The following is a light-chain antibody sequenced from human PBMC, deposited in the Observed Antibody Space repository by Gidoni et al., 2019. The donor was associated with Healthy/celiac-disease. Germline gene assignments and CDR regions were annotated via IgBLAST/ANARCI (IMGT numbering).Light chain of an antibody. CDR3: VLYMGSGIWV. Sequence: QTVVTHEPSFSVSPGGTVTLTCGLSSGSVSTSYYPSWYQQTPGQAPRTLIYGTNTRSSGVPDRFSGSILGNKAALTITGAQADDESDYYCVLYMGSGIWVFGGGTKLTVL. CDR1: SGSVSTSYY. V-gene: IGLV8-61*01. CDR2: GTN. J-gene: IGLJ3*02.